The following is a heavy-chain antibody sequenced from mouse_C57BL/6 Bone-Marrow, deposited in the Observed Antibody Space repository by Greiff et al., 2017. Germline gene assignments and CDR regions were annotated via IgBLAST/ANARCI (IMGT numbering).Heavy chain of an antibody. J-gene: IGHJ2*01. Sequence: QVQLQQPGAELVRPGTSVKLSCKASGYTFTSYWMHWVKQRPGQGLEWIGVIDPSDSYTNYNQKFKGKATLTVDTSSSTAYMQLSSLTSEDSAVYCCASRYYFYFWVQGTTLTVSA. CDR1: GYTFTSYW. V-gene: IGHV1-59*01. CDR3: ASRYYFYF. CDR2: IDPSDSYT.